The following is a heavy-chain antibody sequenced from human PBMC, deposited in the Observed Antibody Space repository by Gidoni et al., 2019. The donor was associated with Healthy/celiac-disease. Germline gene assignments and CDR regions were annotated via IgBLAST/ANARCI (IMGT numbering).Heavy chain of an antibody. Sequence: QVQLVQSGAEVKKPGSSVKVSCKASGGTFSSYAISWVRQAPGQGLEWMGGIIPILGTANYAQKFQGRVTITADESTSTAYMELSSLRSEDTAVYYCARSLSERLNFGELALFDYWGQGTLVTVSS. V-gene: IGHV1-69*01. CDR3: ARSLSERLNFGELALFDY. J-gene: IGHJ4*02. CDR1: GGTFSSYA. CDR2: IIPILGTA. D-gene: IGHD3-10*01.